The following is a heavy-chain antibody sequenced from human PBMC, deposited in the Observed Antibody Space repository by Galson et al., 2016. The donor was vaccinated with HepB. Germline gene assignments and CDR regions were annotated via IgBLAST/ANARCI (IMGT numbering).Heavy chain of an antibody. CDR2: IYTGGYNT. J-gene: IGHJ6*02. CDR3: ARVVYCSGGNCYSGDGGMDV. V-gene: IGHV3-23*03. CDR1: GFAFSGFA. D-gene: IGHD2-15*01. Sequence: SLRLSCAASGFAFSGFAMSWVRQAPGKGLEWVSVIYTGGYNTYYADSVKGRFTISRDNSKNTLYLQMNSLRAEDTAVYYCARVVYCSGGNCYSGDGGMDVWGQGTTVIVSS.